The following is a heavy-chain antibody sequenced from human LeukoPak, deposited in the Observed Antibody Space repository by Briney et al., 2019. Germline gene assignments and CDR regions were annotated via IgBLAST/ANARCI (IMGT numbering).Heavy chain of an antibody. J-gene: IGHJ4*02. V-gene: IGHV3-23*01. CDR2: ISGSGGTT. CDR3: AEIRGSSGIDY. Sequence: GGSLRLSCAASGFTFSSYATSWVRQAPGKGLEWVSGISGSGGTTYYADSVKGRFTISRDNSKNTLYLQMNSLRAEDTAVYYCAEIRGSSGIDYWGQGTMVTVSS. D-gene: IGHD3-10*01. CDR1: GFTFSSYA.